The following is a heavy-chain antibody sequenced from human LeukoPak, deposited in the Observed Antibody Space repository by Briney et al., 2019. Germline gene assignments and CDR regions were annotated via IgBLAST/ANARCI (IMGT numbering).Heavy chain of an antibody. J-gene: IGHJ4*02. V-gene: IGHV3-7*05. D-gene: IGHD3-10*01. Sequence: GGSLRLSCAASGFIFSSHWMSWVRQAPGKGLEWVANIKQDGSETSYVDSVRGRFTISRDNAKNSLYLQMNSLRAEDTAVYYCARDMLRGVAKIDSWGQGILVTVSS. CDR3: ARDMLRGVAKIDS. CDR2: IKQDGSET. CDR1: GFIFSSHW.